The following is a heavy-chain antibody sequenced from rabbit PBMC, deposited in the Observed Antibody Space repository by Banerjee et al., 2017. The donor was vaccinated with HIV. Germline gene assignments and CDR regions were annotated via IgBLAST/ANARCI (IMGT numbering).Heavy chain of an antibody. CDR3: ARDSSPNL. J-gene: IGHJ4*01. CDR1: GFDFSSYG. V-gene: IGHV1S47*01. Sequence: QEQLVESGGGLVQPGGSLKLSCKASGFDFSSYGVSWVRQAPGKGLEWIGYIDPVFGSTYYASWVNGRFTISSHNAQNTLYLQLNSLTAADTATYFCARDSSPNLWGPGTLVTVS. CDR2: IDPVFGST.